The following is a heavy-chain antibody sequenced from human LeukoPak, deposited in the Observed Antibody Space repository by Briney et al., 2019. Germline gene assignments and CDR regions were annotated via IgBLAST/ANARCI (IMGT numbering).Heavy chain of an antibody. CDR1: GGSFSGYY. CDR3: ARVPGGRSSLGDY. D-gene: IGHD6-19*01. J-gene: IGHJ4*02. Sequence: SETLSLTCAVYGGSFSGYYWSWIRQPPGKGLEWIGEINHSGSTNYNPSLKSRVTISIDTSKNEFSLQLTSVTAADTAVYYCARVPGGRSSLGDYWGQGTLVTVSS. V-gene: IGHV4-34*01. CDR2: INHSGST.